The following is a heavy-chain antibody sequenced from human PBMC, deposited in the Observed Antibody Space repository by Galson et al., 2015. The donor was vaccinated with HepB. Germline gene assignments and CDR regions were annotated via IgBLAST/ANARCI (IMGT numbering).Heavy chain of an antibody. CDR3: ARVADSDYGDHTHFDY. Sequence: SLRLSCAASGFIFSDYYMSWIRQAPGKGLEWLSYISGGTTYSNYADSVKGRFTISRDNAKNSLYLQINSLRDDDTAVYYCARVADSDYGDHTHFDYWGQGSLVTVSS. V-gene: IGHV3-11*06. CDR1: GFIFSDYY. CDR2: ISGGTTYS. J-gene: IGHJ4*02. D-gene: IGHD4-17*01.